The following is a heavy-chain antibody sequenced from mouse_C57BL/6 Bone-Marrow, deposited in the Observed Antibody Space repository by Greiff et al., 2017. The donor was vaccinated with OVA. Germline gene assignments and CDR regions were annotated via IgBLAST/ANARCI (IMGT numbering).Heavy chain of an antibody. CDR3: VRHNWDLGWYFDV. Sequence: EVQLVESGGGLVQPKGSLKLSCAASGFSCNTYAMNWVRQAPGKGLEWVARIRSKSNNYATYYADSVKDRFTISRDDSESMLYLQMNNLKTEDTAMYYCVRHNWDLGWYFDVWGTGTPSIVSS. CDR2: IRSKSNNYAT. D-gene: IGHD4-1*01. J-gene: IGHJ1*03. CDR1: GFSCNTYA. V-gene: IGHV10-1*01.